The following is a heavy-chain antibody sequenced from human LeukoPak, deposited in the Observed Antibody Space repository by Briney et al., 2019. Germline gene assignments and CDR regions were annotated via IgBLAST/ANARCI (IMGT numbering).Heavy chain of an antibody. CDR1: GYTFTSYW. J-gene: IGHJ5*02. CDR3: ATAASITGTSDWFDP. D-gene: IGHD1-7*01. CDR2: IYPGDSDT. Sequence: GESLKISCKGSGYTFTSYWIGWVRQMPGKGLEWMGIIYPGDSDTRYSPSFQGQVTISADKSISTAYLQWSSLKASDTAMYYCATAASITGTSDWFDPWGQGTLVTVSS. V-gene: IGHV5-51*01.